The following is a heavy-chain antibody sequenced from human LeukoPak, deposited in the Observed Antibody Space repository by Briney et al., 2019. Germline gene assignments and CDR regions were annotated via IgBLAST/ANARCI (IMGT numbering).Heavy chain of an antibody. J-gene: IGHJ3*02. CDR1: GFTFSSYA. CDR2: ISYDGSNK. V-gene: IGHV3-30-3*01. Sequence: GGSLRLSCAASGFTFSSYAMHWVRQAPGKGLEWVVVISYDGSNKYYADSVKGRFTISRDNSKNTLYLQMNSLRAEDTAVYFCAREHDAFDIWGQGTMVTVSS. CDR3: AREHDAFDI.